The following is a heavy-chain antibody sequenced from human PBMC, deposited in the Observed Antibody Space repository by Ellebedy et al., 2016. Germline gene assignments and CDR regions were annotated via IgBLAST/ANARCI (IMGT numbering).Heavy chain of an antibody. Sequence: GSLRLXCTVSGGSINGDIHYWGWLRQPPGKGLEWIGSIHHSGRTYYRPSLKSRVTISVDTSKNQFSLRLASVTAADTAVYYCARACMTVVGPCHWFAPWGRGTLVTVAS. CDR3: ARACMTVVGPCHWFAP. J-gene: IGHJ5*02. D-gene: IGHD3-22*01. V-gene: IGHV4-39*07. CDR1: GGSINGDIHY. CDR2: IHHSGRT.